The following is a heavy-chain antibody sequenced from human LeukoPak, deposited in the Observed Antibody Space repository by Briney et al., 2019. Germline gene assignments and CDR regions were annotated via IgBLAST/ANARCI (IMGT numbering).Heavy chain of an antibody. J-gene: IGHJ5*02. CDR3: ARGGIAAARQRWFDP. Sequence: PSETLSLTCTVSGGSISSYYWSWIRQPAGKGLDWIGRIYTSGSTNYNPSLKSRVTMSVDTSKNQFSLKLSSVTAADTAVYYCARGGIAAARQRWFDPWGQGTLVAVSS. D-gene: IGHD6-13*01. CDR1: GGSISSYY. CDR2: IYTSGST. V-gene: IGHV4-4*07.